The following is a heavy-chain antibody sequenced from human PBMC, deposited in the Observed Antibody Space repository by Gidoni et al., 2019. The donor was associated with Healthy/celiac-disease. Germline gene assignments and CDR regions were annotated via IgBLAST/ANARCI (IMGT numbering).Heavy chain of an antibody. V-gene: IGHV3-48*01. CDR3: ARDFPRGDYGGFDY. CDR1: GFTFRSYS. D-gene: IGHD4-17*01. J-gene: IGHJ4*02. Sequence: EVQLVESGGGLVQPGGSLRLSCAASGFTFRSYSMNWVRQAPGKGLEWVSYISSSSSTIYYADSVKGRFTISRDNAKNSLYLQMNSLRAEDTAVYYCARDFPRGDYGGFDYWGQGTLVTVSS. CDR2: ISSSSSTI.